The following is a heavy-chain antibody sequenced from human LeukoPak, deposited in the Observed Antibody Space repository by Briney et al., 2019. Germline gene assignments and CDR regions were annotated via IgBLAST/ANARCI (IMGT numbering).Heavy chain of an antibody. CDR1: TFTFSNYW. Sequence: GGSLRLSCAASTFTFSNYWMSWVRQAPGKGLEWVANINQNGSEKYYADSVKGRFTFSRDNAKNSLYLQMNCLRAEDTAVYYCARAQSGHCGSTSCYDYGMDVWGQGTTVTVSS. J-gene: IGHJ6*02. CDR2: INQNGSEK. CDR3: ARAQSGHCGSTSCYDYGMDV. V-gene: IGHV3-7*01. D-gene: IGHD2-2*01.